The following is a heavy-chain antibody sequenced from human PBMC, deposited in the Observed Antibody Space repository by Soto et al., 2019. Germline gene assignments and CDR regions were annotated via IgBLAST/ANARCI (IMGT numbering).Heavy chain of an antibody. CDR2: ISSSSSTI. CDR3: ARVTVPHGFDP. CDR1: GFTFSSYS. J-gene: IGHJ5*02. V-gene: IGHV3-48*01. Sequence: GGSLRLSCAASGFTFSSYSMNWVRQAPGKGLEWVSYISSSSSTIYYADSVKGRFTISRDNAKNSLYLQMNSLRAEDTAVYYCARVTVPHGFDPWGQGTLVTVSS. D-gene: IGHD4-17*01.